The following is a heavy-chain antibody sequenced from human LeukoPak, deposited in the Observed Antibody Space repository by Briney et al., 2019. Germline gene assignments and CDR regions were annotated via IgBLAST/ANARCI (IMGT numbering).Heavy chain of an antibody. CDR2: IIPIFGTA. Sequence: ASVKVSCKASGGTFSSYAISWVRQAPGQGLEWMGRIIPIFGTANYAQKFQGRVTITTDESTSTAYMELSSLRSDDTAVYYCARFKFGQTTVTTEDYWGQGTLVTVSS. J-gene: IGHJ4*02. CDR1: GGTFSSYA. D-gene: IGHD4-17*01. V-gene: IGHV1-69*05. CDR3: ARFKFGQTTVTTEDY.